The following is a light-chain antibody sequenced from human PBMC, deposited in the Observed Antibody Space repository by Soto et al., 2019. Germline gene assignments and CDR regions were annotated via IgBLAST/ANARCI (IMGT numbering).Light chain of an antibody. CDR1: SIDVGGYNY. CDR3: ASSAGYFYV. V-gene: IGLV2-8*01. J-gene: IGLJ1*01. CDR2: EVN. Sequence: QSVLTQPPSASGSPGQSVTISCTGTSIDVGGYNYVSWYQHHPGKVPKVMIYEVNKRPAGVPDRFSGSKSGNTASLTVSGLQAEDEADYYCASSAGYFYVFGTGTKVTV.